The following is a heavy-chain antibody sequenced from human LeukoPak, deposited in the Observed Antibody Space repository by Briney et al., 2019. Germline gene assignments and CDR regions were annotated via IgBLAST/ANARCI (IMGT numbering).Heavy chain of an antibody. D-gene: IGHD2-15*01. CDR1: GGSISSGGYY. Sequence: SQTLSLTCAVSGGSISSGGYYWSWIRQPPGKGLEWIGYIYHSGSTYYNPSLKSRVTISVDRSKNQFSLKLSSVTAADTAVYYCATIGWQARSTVDYWGQGTLVTVSS. CDR2: IYHSGST. V-gene: IGHV4-30-2*01. J-gene: IGHJ4*02. CDR3: ATIGWQARSTVDY.